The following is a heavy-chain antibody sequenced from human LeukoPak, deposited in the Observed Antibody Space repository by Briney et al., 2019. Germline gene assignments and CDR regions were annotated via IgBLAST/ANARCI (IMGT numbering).Heavy chain of an antibody. D-gene: IGHD4-17*01. V-gene: IGHV1-69*04. J-gene: IGHJ2*01. Sequence: SVKVSCKASGGTFSSYAISWVRQAPGQGPEWMGRIIPILGIANYARKFQGRVTITADKSTSTAYVGLSSLRSEDTAVYYCARVSDDGERFWYFDLWGRGTLVTVSS. CDR1: GGTFSSYA. CDR3: ARVSDDGERFWYFDL. CDR2: IIPILGIA.